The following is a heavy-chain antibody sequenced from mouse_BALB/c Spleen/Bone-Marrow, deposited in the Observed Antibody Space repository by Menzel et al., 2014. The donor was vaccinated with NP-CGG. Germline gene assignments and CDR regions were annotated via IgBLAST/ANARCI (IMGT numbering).Heavy chain of an antibody. CDR1: GYTFRSYW. J-gene: IGHJ3*01. D-gene: IGHD3-1*01. Sequence: QVHVKQSGAELVRPGSSVKISCKASGYTFRSYWMNWVKQRPGQGLEWIGQIYPGDGDTNYNGKFKGKVTLTADKSSSTAYMQLGSLTSEDSAVYFCARRPSSGYSWFAYWGQGTLVTVSA. CDR3: ARRPSSGYSWFAY. V-gene: IGHV1-80*01. CDR2: IYPGDGDT.